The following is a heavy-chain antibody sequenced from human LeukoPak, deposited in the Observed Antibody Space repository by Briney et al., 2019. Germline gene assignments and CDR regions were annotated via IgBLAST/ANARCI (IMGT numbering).Heavy chain of an antibody. Sequence: GTPCLSRALSFGSICTSSYSSGWVRHPPWKGLEWIGSIYYSGSTYYNPSLKSRVTISVDTSKSQSSLKLSSVTAPDTAVYYCARHAAHFDLWSPATLLTVSS. CDR2: IYYSGST. J-gene: IGHJ4*02. V-gene: IGHV4-39*01. CDR1: FGSICTSSYS. CDR3: ARHAAHFDL. D-gene: IGHD2-15*01.